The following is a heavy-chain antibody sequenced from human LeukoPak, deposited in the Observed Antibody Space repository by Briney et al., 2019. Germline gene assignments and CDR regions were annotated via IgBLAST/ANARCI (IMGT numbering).Heavy chain of an antibody. CDR3: ARTKPLDPFDF. CDR2: IYYSGNT. J-gene: IGHJ3*01. V-gene: IGHV4-59*01. CDR1: GGSISSYY. Sequence: SEALSLTCTVSGGSISSYYWSWIRQPPGKGLEWMGYIYYSGNTYYNPSLKSRVTISVDTSMNQFSLRVNSVTAADTAVYYCARTKPLDPFDFWGQGTLVTVSS.